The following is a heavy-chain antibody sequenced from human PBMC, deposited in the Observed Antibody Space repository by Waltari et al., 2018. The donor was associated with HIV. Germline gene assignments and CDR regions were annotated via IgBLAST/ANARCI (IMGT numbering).Heavy chain of an antibody. J-gene: IGHJ4*02. V-gene: IGHV1-2*06. CDR2: INPNSGGT. CDR3: ARVGDNGDYFDH. CDR1: GYTFIDYY. Sequence: QVQLVQSGAEVKKPGASVKVSCKASGYTFIDYYLPWVRQAPGQGLEWVGRINPNSGGTRAPQMFQGRVTMTSDTSSSTAYMELSRLTFDDTAVYYCARVGDNGDYFDHWGQGTLVSVTS. D-gene: IGHD2-8*01.